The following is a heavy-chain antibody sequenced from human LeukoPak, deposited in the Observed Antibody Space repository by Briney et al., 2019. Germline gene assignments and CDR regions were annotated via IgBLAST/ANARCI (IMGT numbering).Heavy chain of an antibody. D-gene: IGHD4/OR15-4a*01. J-gene: IGHJ6*02. Sequence: SETLSLTCTVSGGSISHYYWSWIRQPPGKGPEWIGYIYYTGTTNYKPSLKSRVIISVDTSKNQFSLKLNSVTAADTAVYYCAREDPQTKVPEGMDVWGQGTTVTVSS. CDR2: IYYTGTT. CDR1: GGSISHYY. V-gene: IGHV4-59*01. CDR3: AREDPQTKVPEGMDV.